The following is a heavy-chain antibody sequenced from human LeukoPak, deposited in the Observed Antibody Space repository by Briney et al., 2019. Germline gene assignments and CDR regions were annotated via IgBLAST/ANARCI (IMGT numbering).Heavy chain of an antibody. D-gene: IGHD2-8*02. CDR1: GFTVSSNY. J-gene: IGHJ4*02. V-gene: IGHV3-23*01. CDR2: ISGSGGST. CDR3: AKLGREVLPPLFDY. Sequence: GGSLRLSCAASGFTVSSNYMSWVRQAPGKGLEWVSAISGSGGSTYYADSVKGRFTISRDNSKNTLYLQMNSLRAEDTAVYYCAKLGREVLPPLFDYWGQGTLVTVSS.